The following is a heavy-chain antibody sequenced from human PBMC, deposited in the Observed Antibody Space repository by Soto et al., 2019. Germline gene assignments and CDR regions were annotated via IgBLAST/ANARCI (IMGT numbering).Heavy chain of an antibody. CDR2: ISGSAGRT. Sequence: VQLLESGGDLVQPGGSLTLSCAASGFTFTSYAMSWVRQAPGKGLEWVSIISGSAGRTYYADSVKGRFTISRDNSKNTLYLHMNSLRAEDTAIYYCAKDRMNHNSVWDPFDIWGQGTMVTVSS. CDR3: AKDRMNHNSVWDPFDI. V-gene: IGHV3-23*01. CDR1: GFTFTSYA. J-gene: IGHJ3*02. D-gene: IGHD1-26*01.